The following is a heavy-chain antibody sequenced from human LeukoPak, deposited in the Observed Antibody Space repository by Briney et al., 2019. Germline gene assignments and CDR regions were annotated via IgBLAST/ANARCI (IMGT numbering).Heavy chain of an antibody. CDR1: GFTVSSNY. D-gene: IGHD5-18*01. V-gene: IGHV3-66*01. CDR3: ARESGYSYAPSFDD. J-gene: IGHJ4*02. Sequence: PGGSLRLSCAASGFTVSSNYMGWVRQAPGKGLEWVSLIYSGGSTDYADSVKGRFTISRDNSKNTLYLQMNSLRAEDTAVYYCARESGYSYAPSFDDWGQGTLVTVSS. CDR2: IYSGGST.